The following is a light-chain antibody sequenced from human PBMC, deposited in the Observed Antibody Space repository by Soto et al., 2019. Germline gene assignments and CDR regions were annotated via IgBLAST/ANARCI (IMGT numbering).Light chain of an antibody. Sequence: QSVLTQPPSVSGAPGQRVTISCTGSSSNIGAGYDVHWYQQLPGTAPKLLIYGNSNRPSGVPDRFSGSKSGTSASLAITGLQAEDEADYHCQSLRVFGGGTQLTVL. CDR1: SSNIGAGYD. CDR2: GNS. J-gene: IGLJ2*01. V-gene: IGLV1-40*01. CDR3: QSLRV.